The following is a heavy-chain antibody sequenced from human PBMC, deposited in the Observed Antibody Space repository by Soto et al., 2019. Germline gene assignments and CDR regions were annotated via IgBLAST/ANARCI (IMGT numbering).Heavy chain of an antibody. J-gene: IGHJ5*02. CDR2: ISYDGSNK. CDR3: AKDLWGSSNWFDP. D-gene: IGHD3-16*01. CDR1: GFTFRSYG. V-gene: IGHV3-30*18. Sequence: HPGGSLRLSCAASGFTFRSYGMHWVRQAPGKGLEWVAVISYDGSNKYYADSVKGRFTISRDNFKNTWYLQMNSLRAEDTAVYYCAKDLWGSSNWFDPWGQGTLVTVSS.